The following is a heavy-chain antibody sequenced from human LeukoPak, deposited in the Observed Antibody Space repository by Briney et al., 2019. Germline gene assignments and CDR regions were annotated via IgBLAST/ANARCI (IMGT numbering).Heavy chain of an antibody. V-gene: IGHV1-8*01. CDR2: MNPNSGNT. CDR1: GYTFTNYD. J-gene: IGHJ4*02. CDR3: ARNMDYYDSSGYQV. D-gene: IGHD3-22*01. Sequence: ASVTVSCTPSGYTFTNYDINWVRQAPGQGLEWMGWMNPNSGNTGYAQKFQGRVTMTRNTSIRTAYMELSSLRSEDTAVYYCARNMDYYDSSGYQVWGQGTLVTVSS.